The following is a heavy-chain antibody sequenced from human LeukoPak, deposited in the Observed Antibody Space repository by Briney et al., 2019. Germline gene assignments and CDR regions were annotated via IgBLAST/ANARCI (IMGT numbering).Heavy chain of an antibody. V-gene: IGHV4-39*07. Sequence: PSETLSLTCTVSGGSISSSNYYWGWIRQPPGKGLEWIGTIYYSGSAYYNPSLKSRVTISVDTSKNQFSLKLSSVTAADTAVYYCARVSQMFDYYYYYYMGVWGKGTTVTVSS. D-gene: IGHD3-10*02. J-gene: IGHJ6*03. CDR2: IYYSGSA. CDR1: GGSISSSNYY. CDR3: ARVSQMFDYYYYYYMGV.